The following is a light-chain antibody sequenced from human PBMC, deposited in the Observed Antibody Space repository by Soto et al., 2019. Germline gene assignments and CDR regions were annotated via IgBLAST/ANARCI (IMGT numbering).Light chain of an antibody. CDR3: QQRGNRPPWT. Sequence: DIMITQSPATRSVSQGESAPLSCRASQSVSSNLAWYQQKPGQAPRLLIYDASNRATGIPARFSGSGSGTDFTLTISSLEPEDFAVYYCQQRGNRPPWTFGQGTKVDI. V-gene: IGKV3-11*01. CDR1: QSVSSN. J-gene: IGKJ1*01. CDR2: DAS.